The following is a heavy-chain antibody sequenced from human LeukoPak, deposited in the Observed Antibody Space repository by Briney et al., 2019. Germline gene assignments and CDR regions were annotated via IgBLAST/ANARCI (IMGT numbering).Heavy chain of an antibody. D-gene: IGHD4-17*01. Sequence: GASVKASSKPSGYTFTSYDINWVRQATGQGREWMGWISAYNANTNYAQKLQGRVTITTDTSTSTAYMELRSLRSDDTAVYYCARHGGYGDYYYYMDVWGKGTTVTISS. J-gene: IGHJ6*03. V-gene: IGHV1-18*01. CDR2: ISAYNANT. CDR1: GYTFTSYD. CDR3: ARHGGYGDYYYYMDV.